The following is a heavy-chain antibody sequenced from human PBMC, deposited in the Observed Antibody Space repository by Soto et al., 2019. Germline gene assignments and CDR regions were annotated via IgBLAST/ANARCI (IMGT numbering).Heavy chain of an antibody. Sequence: EVQLVESGGGLVQPGGSLRLSCAASGFTFSSYDMNWVRQAPGKGLEWASYISGGGSRIFYEESVKGRFTISRDNAKNSLYLQMNSLRDEDTGVYYCARVIYGGWSTIKDYYYYAMDVWGHGATVTVSS. D-gene: IGHD5-12*01. J-gene: IGHJ6*02. V-gene: IGHV3-48*02. CDR2: ISGGGSRI. CDR3: ARVIYGGWSTIKDYYYYAMDV. CDR1: GFTFSSYD.